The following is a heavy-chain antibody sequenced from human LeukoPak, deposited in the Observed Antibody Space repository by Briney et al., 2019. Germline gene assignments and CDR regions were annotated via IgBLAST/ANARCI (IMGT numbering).Heavy chain of an antibody. CDR1: GFTFSSYD. V-gene: IGHV3-13*01. J-gene: IGHJ4*02. Sequence: GGSLRLSCAASGFTFSSYDMHWVRQATGKGLEWVSAIGTAGDTYYPGSVKGRFTISRENAKNSLYLQMNSLRAGDTAVYYCARGSVSYGDYGWDYFDYRGQGTLVTVSS. CDR2: IGTAGDT. CDR3: ARGSVSYGDYGWDYFDY. D-gene: IGHD4-17*01.